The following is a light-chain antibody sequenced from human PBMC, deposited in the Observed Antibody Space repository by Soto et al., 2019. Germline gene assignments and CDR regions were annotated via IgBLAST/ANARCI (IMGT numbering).Light chain of an antibody. CDR1: NSDLGTYNF. CDR2: ARS. J-gene: IGLJ1*01. V-gene: IGLV2-23*01. Sequence: QAALSQPSSLSGSRGHLISIRWTARNSDLGTYNFVSWYQHHPGKVPKLLHYARSKRPEVISARFSGSKSGNTACQRISGLQAEDEADYYVRLLTSSNNHVFGGGTKVTVL. CDR3: RLLTSSNNHV.